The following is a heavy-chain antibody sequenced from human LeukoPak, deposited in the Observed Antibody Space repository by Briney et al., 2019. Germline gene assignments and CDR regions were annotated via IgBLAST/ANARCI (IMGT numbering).Heavy chain of an antibody. CDR1: GGSISSGTYS. J-gene: IGHJ4*02. V-gene: IGHV4-30-2*01. D-gene: IGHD6-13*01. Sequence: SQTLSLTCAVSGGSISSGTYSWNCIQQPPGKGLECIGYIYHSGSTYSNPSLKSRVTISVDRSNHQISLKLNSVTAADTAVYYCARGVAAAGTPFDYWGQGTLVTVSS. CDR3: ARGVAAAGTPFDY. CDR2: IYHSGST.